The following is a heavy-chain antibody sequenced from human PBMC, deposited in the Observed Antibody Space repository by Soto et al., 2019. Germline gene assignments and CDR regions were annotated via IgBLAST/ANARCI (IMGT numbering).Heavy chain of an antibody. CDR2: ISYDGSTI. J-gene: IGHJ4*02. CDR1: GFTFRSYG. V-gene: IGHV3-30*03. CDR3: ATETSYGGYAY. Sequence: GGSLRLSCAASGFTFRSYGMHWVRQAPGKGLEWVAVISYDGSTIYYADSVRGRFTISRDNAKNSLYLQMNSLRAEDTAVYYCATETSYGGYAYWGRGTLVTVSS. D-gene: IGHD5-12*01.